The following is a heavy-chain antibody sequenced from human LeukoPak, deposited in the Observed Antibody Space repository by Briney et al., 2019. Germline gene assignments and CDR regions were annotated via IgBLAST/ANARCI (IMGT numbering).Heavy chain of an antibody. CDR1: GGSISSYY. V-gene: IGHV4-59*08. D-gene: IGHD4-17*01. CDR2: IYYSGST. CDR3: ARHLNDYGDYSFDY. J-gene: IGHJ4*02. Sequence: SETLSLTCTVSGGSISSYYWSWIRQPPGKGLEWIGYIYYSGSTNYNPSLKSRVTISVDTSKNQFSLKLSSVTAADTAVYYCARHLNDYGDYSFDYWGQGTLVTVSS.